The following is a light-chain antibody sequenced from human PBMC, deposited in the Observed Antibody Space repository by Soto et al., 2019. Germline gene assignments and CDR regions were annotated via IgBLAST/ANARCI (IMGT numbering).Light chain of an antibody. Sequence: QTVVTQEPSFSVSPGRTVTLTCGLTSGSVSTRNYPSWYQQIPGQAPRTLIYNTNTRSSGVPDRFSGSILGNKAALTITGAQTEDESDYYCVRYVGIGSHWVFGGGTKVTVL. CDR3: VRYVGIGSHWV. V-gene: IGLV8-61*01. J-gene: IGLJ3*02. CDR2: NTN. CDR1: SGSVSTRNY.